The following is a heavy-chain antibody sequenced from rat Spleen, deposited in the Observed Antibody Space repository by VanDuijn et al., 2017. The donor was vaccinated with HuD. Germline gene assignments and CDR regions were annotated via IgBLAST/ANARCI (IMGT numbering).Heavy chain of an antibody. V-gene: IGHV5-29*01. CDR1: GFTFNNAA. D-gene: IGHD1-5*01. CDR2: ISYGDSSGHSST. CDR3: VRHGYTRYYFDY. J-gene: IGHJ2*01. Sequence: EVQLVESGGGLVQSKESLKISCAASGFTFNNAAMYWVRQAPGKGLEWVTTISYGDSSGHSSTYYRDSVKGRFTISRDNAKSTLSLQMDSLRSEDTASYYCVRHGYTRYYFDYWGQGVMVTVSS.